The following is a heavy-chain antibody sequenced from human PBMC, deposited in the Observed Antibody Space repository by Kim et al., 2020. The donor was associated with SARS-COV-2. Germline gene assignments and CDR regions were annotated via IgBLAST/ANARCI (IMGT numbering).Heavy chain of an antibody. Sequence: GGSLRLSCAASGFTFTNFAMSWVRQAPGQGLEWVSGISRTGENTLYVDSVNGRFTISRDNSKNTLYLQMNSLRAEDTAVYYCVTSPTDSYNSDSNGFATFQHWGQGTLVTLSP. CDR1: GFTFTNFA. V-gene: IGHV3-23*01. CDR2: ISRTGENT. D-gene: IGHD5-18*01. CDR3: VTSPTDSYNSDSNGFATFQH. J-gene: IGHJ1*01.